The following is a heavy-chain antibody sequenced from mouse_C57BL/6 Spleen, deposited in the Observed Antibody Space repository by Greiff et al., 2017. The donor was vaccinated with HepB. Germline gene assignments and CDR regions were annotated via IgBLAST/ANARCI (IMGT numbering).Heavy chain of an antibody. CDR3: TKGDYWYFDV. CDR1: GYTFTDYE. CDR2: IDPETGGT. Sequence: VQLQQSGAELVRPGASVTLSCKASGYTFTDYEMHWVKQTPVHGLEWIGAIDPETGGTAYNQKFKGKAILTADKSSSTAYMELRSLTSEDSAVYYCTKGDYWYFDVWGTGTTVTVSS. J-gene: IGHJ1*03. V-gene: IGHV1-15*01.